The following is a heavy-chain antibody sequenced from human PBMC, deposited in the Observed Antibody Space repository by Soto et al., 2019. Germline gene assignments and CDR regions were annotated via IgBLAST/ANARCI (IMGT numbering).Heavy chain of an antibody. CDR2: IWYDGSNK. Sequence: GGSLRLSCAASGFSLSSYAMVWVRQAPGKGLEWVAVIWYDGSNKYYADSVKGRFTISRDNSKNTLYLQMNSLRAEDTAVYYCARDGRAVAGPDYWGQGTLVTVSS. J-gene: IGHJ4*02. CDR1: GFSLSSYA. CDR3: ARDGRAVAGPDY. D-gene: IGHD6-19*01. V-gene: IGHV3-33*01.